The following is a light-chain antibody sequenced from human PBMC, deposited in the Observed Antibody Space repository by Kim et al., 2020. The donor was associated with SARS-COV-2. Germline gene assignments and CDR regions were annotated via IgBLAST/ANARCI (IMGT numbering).Light chain of an antibody. CDR1: QNIATY. CDR2: DAS. J-gene: IGKJ4*01. Sequence: PGVRATLSCRASQNIATYLAWYQQRPGQAPRLLVYDASNRATGVPDRFSGSGSGTDFTLTISSLEPEDFSIYYCQQRNSWPPAVTFGGGTKVDIK. V-gene: IGKV3-11*01. CDR3: QQRNSWPPAVT.